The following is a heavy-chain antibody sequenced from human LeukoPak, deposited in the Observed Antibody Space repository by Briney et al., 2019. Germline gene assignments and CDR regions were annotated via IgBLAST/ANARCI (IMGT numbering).Heavy chain of an antibody. D-gene: IGHD4-17*01. V-gene: IGHV1-69*04. Sequence: ASVKVSCKASGGTFSSYAISWVRQAPGQGLEWMGRIIPILGIADYAQKFQGRVTITADKSTSTAYMELSSLRSEDTAVYYCARGDPGDAFDYWGQGALVTVSS. CDR1: GGTFSSYA. CDR3: ARGDPGDAFDY. CDR2: IIPILGIA. J-gene: IGHJ4*02.